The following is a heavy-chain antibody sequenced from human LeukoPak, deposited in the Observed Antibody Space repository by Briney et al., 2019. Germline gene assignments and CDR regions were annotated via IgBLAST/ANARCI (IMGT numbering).Heavy chain of an antibody. V-gene: IGHV4-59*01. J-gene: IGHJ4*02. CDR2: IYYSGST. CDR1: GGSISNYY. D-gene: IGHD6-13*01. CDR3: ARGGRGAAAGFDY. Sequence: SETLSLTCTVPGGSISNYYWSWIRQPPGKGLEWIGYIYYSGSTNYNPSLKSRVTISVDTSKKQFSLKLSSVTAADTAVYYCARGGRGAAAGFDYWGQGTLVTVSS.